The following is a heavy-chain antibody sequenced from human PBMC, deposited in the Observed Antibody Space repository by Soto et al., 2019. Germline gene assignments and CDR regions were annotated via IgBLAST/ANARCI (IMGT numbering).Heavy chain of an antibody. CDR2: INSDGSST. V-gene: IGHV3-74*01. D-gene: IGHD6-19*01. CDR3: ARDHEQWLDWFDP. CDR1: GCTFSSYW. J-gene: IGHJ5*02. Sequence: GGSLRLSCAASGCTFSSYWMHWVRQAPGKGLVWVSRINSDGSSTSYAGSVKGRFTISRDNAKNTLYLQMNSLRAEDTAVYYCARDHEQWLDWFDPWGQGTLVTVSS.